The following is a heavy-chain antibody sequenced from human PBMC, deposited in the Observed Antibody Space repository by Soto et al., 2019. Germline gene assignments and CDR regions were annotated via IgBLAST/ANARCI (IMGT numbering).Heavy chain of an antibody. CDR3: AKDNPVGATPGWFDS. D-gene: IGHD1-26*01. CDR2: ILGSGDST. J-gene: IGHJ5*01. V-gene: IGHV3-23*01. CDR1: GFTFRNFA. Sequence: EVQLLGSGGGFVQPGWSLRLSCESSGFTFRNFAMSWVRQAPGQGLEWVSSILGSGDSTYYADSVKGRFSISRDNSKNTLYLQMNSLRAEDTAIYYCAKDNPVGATPGWFDSWGQGTLVIVSS.